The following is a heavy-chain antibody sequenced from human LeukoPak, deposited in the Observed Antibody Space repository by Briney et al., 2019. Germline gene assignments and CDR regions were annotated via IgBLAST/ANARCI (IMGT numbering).Heavy chain of an antibody. J-gene: IGHJ4*02. CDR1: GGSFSGCY. Sequence: PSETLSLTCAVYGGSFSGCYWSWIRQLPGKGLEWIGYIYYSGSTNYNPSLKSRVTISVDTSKNQFSLKLSSVTAADTAVYYCARVAPPLWYDSSGYYPYFDYWGQGTLVTVSS. CDR2: IYYSGST. D-gene: IGHD3-22*01. CDR3: ARVAPPLWYDSSGYYPYFDY. V-gene: IGHV4-59*01.